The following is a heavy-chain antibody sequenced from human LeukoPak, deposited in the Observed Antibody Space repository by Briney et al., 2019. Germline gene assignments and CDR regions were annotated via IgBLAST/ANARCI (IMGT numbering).Heavy chain of an antibody. CDR3: AMGLFGSGYRSPPEDAFDI. Sequence: ASVKVSCKASGYTFTSYGISWVRQAPGQGLEWMGWISAYNGNTNYAQKLQGRVTMTTDTSTSTAYMELRSLRSEDTAVYYCAMGLFGSGYRSPPEDAFDIWGQGTMVTVSS. J-gene: IGHJ3*02. D-gene: IGHD5-12*01. CDR1: GYTFTSYG. V-gene: IGHV1-18*01. CDR2: ISAYNGNT.